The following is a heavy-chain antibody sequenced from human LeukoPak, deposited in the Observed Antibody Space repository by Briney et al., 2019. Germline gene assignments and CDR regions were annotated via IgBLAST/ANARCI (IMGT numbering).Heavy chain of an antibody. CDR3: ARSRSGYSYDHAAFEI. V-gene: IGHV4-59*01. CDR1: GNSISTYY. CDR2: IDYRGST. D-gene: IGHD5-18*01. J-gene: IGHJ3*02. Sequence: SETLSLTCTVSGNSISTYYWSWIRQPPGKGLEWIAYIDYRGSTTYNPSLRSRVTISVDTSRNQFSLKLYSVTAADTAVYYCARSRSGYSYDHAAFEIWGQGTMVTVSS.